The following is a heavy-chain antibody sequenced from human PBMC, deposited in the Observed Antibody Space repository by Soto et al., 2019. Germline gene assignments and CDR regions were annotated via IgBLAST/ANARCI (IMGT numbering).Heavy chain of an antibody. J-gene: IGHJ6*02. Sequence: SVKVSCKASGGTFSSYAISWVRQAPGQGLEWMGGIIPIFGTANYAQEFQGRVTITADESTSTAYMELSSLRSEDTAVYYCASISEVVPAAIYYYGMDVWGQGTTVTVSS. CDR2: IIPIFGTA. CDR1: GGTFSSYA. D-gene: IGHD2-2*01. V-gene: IGHV1-69*13. CDR3: ASISEVVPAAIYYYGMDV.